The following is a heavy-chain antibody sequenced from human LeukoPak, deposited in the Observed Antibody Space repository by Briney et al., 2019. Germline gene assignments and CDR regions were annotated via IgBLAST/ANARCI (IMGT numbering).Heavy chain of an antibody. CDR3: ASIGPNYDFWSGYYGGIDY. CDR1: GFTFSSYS. Sequence: PGGSLRLSCAASGFTFSSYSMNWVRQAPGKGLEWVSSISSSSSYIYYADSVKGRFTISRDNAKNSLYLQMNSLRAEDTAVYYCASIGPNYDFWSGYYGGIDYWAREPWSPSPQ. CDR2: ISSSSSYI. V-gene: IGHV3-21*01. J-gene: IGHJ4*02. D-gene: IGHD3-3*01.